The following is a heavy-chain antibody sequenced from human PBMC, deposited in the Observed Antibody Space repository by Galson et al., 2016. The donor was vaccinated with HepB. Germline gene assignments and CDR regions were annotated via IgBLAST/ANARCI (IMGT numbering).Heavy chain of an antibody. D-gene: IGHD3-16*01. V-gene: IGHV1-18*01. Sequence: QSGAEVKEPGASVRVACKASGFPFTSYGIGWVRQSPGQGLEWMGWIGAYNGDTNYAQKLQGRVTMTTDTSTDTAYMELAGLRSADTAVYYCARQISYRDYIWGSQGYYFDSWGQGTLVTVSS. CDR3: ARQISYRDYIWGSQGYYFDS. CDR2: IGAYNGDT. J-gene: IGHJ4*02. CDR1: GFPFTSYG.